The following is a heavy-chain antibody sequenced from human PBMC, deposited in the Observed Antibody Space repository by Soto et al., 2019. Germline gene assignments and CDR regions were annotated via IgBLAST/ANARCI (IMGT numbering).Heavy chain of an antibody. CDR2: IHYSGTT. V-gene: IGHV4-59*01. D-gene: IGHD6-13*01. CDR3: AAGEASSRNPAPYYLDF. CDR1: GGSMRNYF. J-gene: IGHJ4*02. Sequence: SETLSLTCTVSGGSMRNYFWTWIRQPPGKGLEWIGYIHYSGTTSFFPSYNPSLRSRVTISEDPSKNQFSLKLLSVTTADTAVYFCAAGEASSRNPAPYYLDFWGQGTLVTVSS.